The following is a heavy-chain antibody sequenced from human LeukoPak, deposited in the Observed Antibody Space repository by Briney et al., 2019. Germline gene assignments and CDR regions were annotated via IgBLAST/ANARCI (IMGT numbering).Heavy chain of an antibody. CDR2: ITGSISTI. D-gene: IGHD3/OR15-3a*01. CDR1: GFTFISFA. V-gene: IGHV3-48*01. J-gene: IGHJ4*02. Sequence: GGSLRLSCAASGFTFISFAMSWVRQAPGKGLEWVSYITGSISTIYYTDSVKGRFTISRDNAKNSVYLQTNSLRLEDTAVYYCARSGLGLYSFDYWGQGTLVIVSS. CDR3: ARSGLGLYSFDY.